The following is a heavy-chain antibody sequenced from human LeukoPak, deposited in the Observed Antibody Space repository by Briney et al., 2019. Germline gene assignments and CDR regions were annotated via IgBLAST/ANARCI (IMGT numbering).Heavy chain of an antibody. J-gene: IGHJ4*02. CDR2: IIPILGIA. V-gene: IGHV1-69*04. CDR1: GGTFSSYT. D-gene: IGHD3-10*01. CDR3: ARDPQGGSGSS. Sequence: ASVKISCKASGGTFSSYTISWVRQAPGQGLEWMGRIIPILGIANYAQKFQGRVTITADKSTSTAYMELSSLRSEDTAVYYCARDPQGGSGSSWGQGTLVTVSS.